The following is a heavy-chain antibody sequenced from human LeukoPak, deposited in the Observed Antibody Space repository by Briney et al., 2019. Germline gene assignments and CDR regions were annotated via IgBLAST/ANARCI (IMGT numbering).Heavy chain of an antibody. Sequence: SETLSLTCTVSGGSISSYYWSWIRQPAGKGLEWIGRIYISGSPNYNPSLKSRVTMSVDTSKNQFSLKLSSVTAADTAVYYCARVSSSWYQDWYFDRWGRGTLVTVSS. CDR2: IYISGSP. J-gene: IGHJ2*01. CDR3: ARVSSSWYQDWYFDR. V-gene: IGHV4-4*07. D-gene: IGHD6-13*01. CDR1: GGSISSYY.